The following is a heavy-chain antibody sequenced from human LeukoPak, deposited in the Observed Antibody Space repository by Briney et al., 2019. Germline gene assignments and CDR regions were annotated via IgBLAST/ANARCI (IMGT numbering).Heavy chain of an antibody. J-gene: IGHJ6*03. D-gene: IGHD1-26*01. CDR2: ISYDGSNK. Sequence: GGSLRLSCAASGFTFSSYAMHWVRQAPGKGLEWVAVISYDGSNKYYADSVKGRFTISRDNSKNTLYLQMNSLRAEDTAVYYCARKGGATTYGYYYYYMDVWGKGTTVTISS. CDR3: ARKGGATTYGYYYYYMDV. V-gene: IGHV3-30*04. CDR1: GFTFSSYA.